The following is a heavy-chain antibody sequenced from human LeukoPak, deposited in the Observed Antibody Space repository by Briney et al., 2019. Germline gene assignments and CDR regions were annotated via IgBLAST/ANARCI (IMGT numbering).Heavy chain of an antibody. Sequence: GGSLRLSCAASGFTFSNAWMSWVRQAPGKGLEWVGRIKSKTDGGTTAYAAPVKGRFTISRDDSKNTLYLQMNSLKTEDTAVYYCTSLSSGWYRADYWGQGTLVTVSS. CDR1: GFTFSNAW. J-gene: IGHJ4*02. D-gene: IGHD6-19*01. CDR2: IKSKTDGGTT. CDR3: TSLSSGWYRADY. V-gene: IGHV3-15*01.